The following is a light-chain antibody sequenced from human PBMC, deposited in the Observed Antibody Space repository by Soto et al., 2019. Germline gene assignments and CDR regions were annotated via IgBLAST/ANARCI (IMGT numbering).Light chain of an antibody. CDR2: DAS. V-gene: IGKV3-20*01. J-gene: IGKJ1*01. CDR1: QSVSTSK. CDR3: QQYVNFVWT. Sequence: IVLTQSPVTLSLSPGVRATLSCRTSQSVSTSKLAWYQQRPGQAPRLLMYDASRRATGIPDRFSGSGSGTDFTLTISRLEPEDVAVYYCQQYVNFVWTFGQGTKVDIK.